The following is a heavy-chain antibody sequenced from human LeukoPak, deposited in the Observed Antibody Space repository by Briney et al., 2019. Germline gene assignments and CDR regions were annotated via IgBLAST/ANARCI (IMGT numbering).Heavy chain of an antibody. Sequence: GGSLRLSCAASGFTFDNYRMSWVRQAPGKGLEWVSTVNADGGNTYYADSVKGRFTISRDNSKSTLILQMNSLRAEDTAVYYCARGVAGTFDYWGQGTLVTVSS. CDR3: ARGVAGTFDY. D-gene: IGHD6-19*01. J-gene: IGHJ4*02. V-gene: IGHV3-23*01. CDR1: GFTFDNYR. CDR2: VNADGGNT.